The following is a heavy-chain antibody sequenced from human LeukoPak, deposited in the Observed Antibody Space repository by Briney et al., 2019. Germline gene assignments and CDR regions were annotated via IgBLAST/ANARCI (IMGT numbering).Heavy chain of an antibody. D-gene: IGHD6-19*01. Sequence: PSETLSLTCAVYGGSFSGYYWSWIRQPPGKGLEWIGGINLSGSTNYNPSLKSRVTISVDTSKNQFSLKLSSVTAADTAVYYCARDVAGSAFDIWGQGTMVTVSS. CDR3: ARDVAGSAFDI. CDR1: GGSFSGYY. V-gene: IGHV4-34*01. J-gene: IGHJ3*02. CDR2: INLSGST.